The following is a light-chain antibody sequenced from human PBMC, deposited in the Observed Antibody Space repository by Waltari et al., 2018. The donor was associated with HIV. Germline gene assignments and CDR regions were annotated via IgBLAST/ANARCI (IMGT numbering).Light chain of an antibody. Sequence: QSALTQPRSVSGSPGQSVTISCTGTSSDVGDYNYVSWYQQHPGKAPKLMIFDVNNRPSGVPDRFSGSKSGNTASLTISGLQAEDEADYYCCSYADDYTWVFGGGTKLTVL. CDR1: SSDVGDYNY. J-gene: IGLJ3*02. CDR2: DVN. CDR3: CSYADDYTWV. V-gene: IGLV2-11*01.